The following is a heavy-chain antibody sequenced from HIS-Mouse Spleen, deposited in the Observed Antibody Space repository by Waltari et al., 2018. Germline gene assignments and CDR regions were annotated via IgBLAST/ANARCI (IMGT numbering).Heavy chain of an antibody. J-gene: IGHJ5*02. CDR2: ISYDGSNK. D-gene: IGHD6-13*01. CDR1: GFTFSSYA. Sequence: QVQLVESGGGVVQPGRSLRLSCAASGFTFSSYAMHWVRQAPGKGLEWEAVISYDGSNKYYADSVKGRVTISRDNSKNTLYLQMNSLRAEDTAVYYCAREPRAAAGNWFDPWGQGTLVTVSS. V-gene: IGHV3-30-3*01. CDR3: AREPRAAAGNWFDP.